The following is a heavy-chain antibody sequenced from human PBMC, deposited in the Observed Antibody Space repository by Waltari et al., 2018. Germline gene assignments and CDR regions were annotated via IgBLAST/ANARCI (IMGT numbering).Heavy chain of an antibody. CDR1: GGSISSHY. CDR3: ARVEVGYSSSFDP. CDR2: IYYSGST. D-gene: IGHD6-19*01. Sequence: QVQLQESGPGLVKPSETLSLTCTVSGGSISSHYWSWIRQPPGKGLEWIGYIYYSGSTNYNPSLKSRVTISVDTSKNQFSLKLSSVTAADTAVYYCARVEVGYSSSFDPWGQGTLVTVSS. V-gene: IGHV4-59*11. J-gene: IGHJ5*02.